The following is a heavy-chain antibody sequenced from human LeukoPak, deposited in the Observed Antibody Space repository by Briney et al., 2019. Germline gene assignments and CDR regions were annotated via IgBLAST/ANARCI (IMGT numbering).Heavy chain of an antibody. D-gene: IGHD6-19*01. CDR3: ARDGVAGGFDY. J-gene: IGHJ4*02. Sequence: SETLSLTCTVSGGSISSYYWSWIRQAPGKGLEWIGYIHYSGSTNHNSSLKSRVTISVDTSKNQYSLKLSSVTAADTAVYYCARDGVAGGFDYWGQGTLVTVSS. CDR2: IHYSGST. CDR1: GGSISSYY. V-gene: IGHV4-59*01.